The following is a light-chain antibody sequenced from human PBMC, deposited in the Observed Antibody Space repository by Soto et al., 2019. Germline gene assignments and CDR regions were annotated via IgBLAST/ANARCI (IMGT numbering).Light chain of an antibody. CDR1: QGLHDY. CDR3: QKFNTYPLT. V-gene: IGKV1-9*01. CDR2: AAS. J-gene: IGKJ4*01. Sequence: DIQLTQSPSFLSASVGDRVTITCRSSQGLHDYLAWYQQKPGKAPKLLIYAASTLQSEVPSRFSGSASGTEFTLTISSLQHEDFAAYYCQKFNTYPLTFGGGTKVEVK.